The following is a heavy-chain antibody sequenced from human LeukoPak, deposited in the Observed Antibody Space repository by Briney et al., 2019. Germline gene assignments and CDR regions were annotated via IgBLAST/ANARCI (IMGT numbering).Heavy chain of an antibody. J-gene: IGHJ3*02. Sequence: PSETLSLTCAVSGDSINGRSYYWAWIRQPPGKGLEWIGSIYHSESTYYNPSLKSRVTISLDTSKNQFSLRLSSLTAADTAVYYCARDRLSLGAFDIWGQGTMVTVSS. V-gene: IGHV4-39*07. CDR1: GDSINGRSYY. CDR3: ARDRLSLGAFDI. CDR2: IYHSEST. D-gene: IGHD7-27*01.